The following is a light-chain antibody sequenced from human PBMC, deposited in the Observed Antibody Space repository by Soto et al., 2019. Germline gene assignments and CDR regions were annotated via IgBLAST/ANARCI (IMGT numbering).Light chain of an antibody. CDR1: PSVSGSN. J-gene: IGKJ1*01. CDR3: QQYDYLVT. V-gene: IGKV3-20*01. CDR2: GAS. Sequence: EIVFTHSPCTRSCSXXQXXALXXXASPSVSGSNLAWYQQKPGQAPRLVIYGASSRATGIPDRFSGSGSGTDFTLTISRLEPEDFAVYYCQQYDYLVTFGQGTKVDIK.